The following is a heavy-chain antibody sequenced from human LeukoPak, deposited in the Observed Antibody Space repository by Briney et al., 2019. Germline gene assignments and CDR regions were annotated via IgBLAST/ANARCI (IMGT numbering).Heavy chain of an antibody. CDR3: AREKDYGARD. V-gene: IGHV1-69*01. J-gene: IGHJ4*02. D-gene: IGHD4-17*01. CDR2: IIPIFGTT. CDR1: GGTFSTYT. Sequence: GSSVKVSCKASGGTFSTYTIGWVRQAPGQGLEWMGGIIPIFGTTNYAQKFQGRVTIIADESTSTAYMELSSLRSEDTAVYYCAREKDYGARDWGQGTPVTVSS.